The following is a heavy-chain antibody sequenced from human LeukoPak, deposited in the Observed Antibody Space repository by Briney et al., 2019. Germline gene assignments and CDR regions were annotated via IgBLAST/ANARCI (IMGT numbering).Heavy chain of an antibody. CDR2: TSSNGGST. D-gene: IGHD5-24*01. V-gene: IGHV3-64D*06. CDR1: GFTFSSYA. CDR3: SMASSGY. Sequence: GGSLRLSCSASGFTFSSYAMHWVRQAPGKGLEYVSATSSNGGSTYYADSVKGRFTISRDNSKNTLYLQMSSLRAEDTAVYYCSMASSGYWGQGTLVTVSS. J-gene: IGHJ4*02.